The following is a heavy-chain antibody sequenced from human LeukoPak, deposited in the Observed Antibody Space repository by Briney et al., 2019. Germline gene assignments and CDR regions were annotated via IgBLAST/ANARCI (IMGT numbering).Heavy chain of an antibody. CDR3: ASFPWDLRPT. J-gene: IGHJ4*02. CDR1: GFPFSTYT. CDR2: ITSTSDTI. Sequence: GGSLRLSCVTSGFPFSTYTMNWVRQAPGKGLEWLSYITSTSDTIYYADSVKGRFTISRDNAKNSLYLQMNSLRAEDTAVYYCASFPWDLRPTWGQGTLVSVAS. V-gene: IGHV3-48*01. D-gene: IGHD1-26*01.